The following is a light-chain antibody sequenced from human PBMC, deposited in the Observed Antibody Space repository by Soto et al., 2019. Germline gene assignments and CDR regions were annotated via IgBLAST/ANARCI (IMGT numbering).Light chain of an antibody. J-gene: IGLJ1*01. CDR1: SIGSKS. Sequence: LTPPSSVSVAPGQKARITCGGNSIGSKSVHWYHQHPCQAPVLVLYDDRDRPSGIPERFSGSKSGKTAALTISRVEPGDEADYYSQVWDDTNNHYVFGAGTK. CDR3: QVWDDTNNHYV. CDR2: DDR. V-gene: IGLV3-21*02.